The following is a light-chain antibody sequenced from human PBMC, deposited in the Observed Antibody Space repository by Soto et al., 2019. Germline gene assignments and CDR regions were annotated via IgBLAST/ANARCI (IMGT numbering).Light chain of an antibody. CDR1: QSVSSN. Sequence: EIVMTQSPATLSVSPGERATLSCRASQSVSSNLAWYQQKPGQAPRLLIYGASIRATGIPARFSGSGSWTEFTLTISSLQSEDFAVYYCQQYNTWPPITFGQGTRLRL. CDR2: GAS. V-gene: IGKV3-15*01. J-gene: IGKJ5*01. CDR3: QQYNTWPPIT.